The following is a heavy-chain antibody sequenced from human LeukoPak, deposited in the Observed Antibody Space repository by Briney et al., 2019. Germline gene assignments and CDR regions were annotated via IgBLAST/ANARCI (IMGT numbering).Heavy chain of an antibody. V-gene: IGHV3-23*01. CDR3: ARDWPDNFDY. Sequence: PGGSLRLSCAASGFIRNYVVAWVRQAPGKGLEWVSQISNSGGSTYYADSVKGRFTISRDNSKNTLYLQMNSLRAEDTAVYYCARDWPDNFDYWGQGTLVTVSS. D-gene: IGHD1-14*01. CDR2: ISNSGGST. CDR1: GFIRNYV. J-gene: IGHJ4*02.